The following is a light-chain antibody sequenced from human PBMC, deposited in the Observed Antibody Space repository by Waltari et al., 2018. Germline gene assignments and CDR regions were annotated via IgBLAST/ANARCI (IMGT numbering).Light chain of an antibody. J-gene: IGLJ2*01. CDR1: SSDVGGYKY. CDR3: GSFISSTTGI. CDR2: DAI. V-gene: IGLV2-14*03. Sequence: QSALTQPDSVSGSPGQSITISCTGTSSDVGGYKYVSWYQQYPGKAPKVIIYDAINRPSGVSNRFSGSKSGNSASLTISGLQAEDEADYYCGSFISSTTGIFGGGTSLTVL.